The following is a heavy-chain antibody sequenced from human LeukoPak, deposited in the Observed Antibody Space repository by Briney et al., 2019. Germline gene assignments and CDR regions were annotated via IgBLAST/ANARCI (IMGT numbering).Heavy chain of an antibody. V-gene: IGHV3-23*01. D-gene: IGHD6-13*01. Sequence: GGSLRLSCAASGFTFSSYAMNWVRQAPGKGLEWVSVISGSGGSTYLADSVKGRFTISRDNSKKTLYLQMNSLRAEDTAVYYCARDHHNSSSWYPNFDYWGQGTLVTVSS. CDR1: GFTFSSYA. CDR3: ARDHHNSSSWYPNFDY. J-gene: IGHJ4*02. CDR2: ISGSGGST.